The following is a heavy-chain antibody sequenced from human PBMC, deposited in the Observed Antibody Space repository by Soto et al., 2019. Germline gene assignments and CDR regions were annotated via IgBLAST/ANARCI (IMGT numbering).Heavy chain of an antibody. Sequence: SETLSLTCTVSGGSISSSSYYWGWIRQPPGKGLEWIGSIYYSGSTYYNPSLKSRVTISVDTSKNQFSLKLSSVTAADTAVYYCARPAEGPGIAVAGTPFDPWGQGTLVTVSS. CDR2: IYYSGST. D-gene: IGHD6-19*01. CDR3: ARPAEGPGIAVAGTPFDP. CDR1: GGSISSSSYY. J-gene: IGHJ5*02. V-gene: IGHV4-39*01.